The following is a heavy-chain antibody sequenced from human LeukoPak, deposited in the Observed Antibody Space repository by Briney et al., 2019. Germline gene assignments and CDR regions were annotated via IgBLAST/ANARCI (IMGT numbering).Heavy chain of an antibody. J-gene: IGHJ4*02. V-gene: IGHV3-33*01. CDR2: IWYDGNNK. Sequence: GKSLRLSCAASGFTFSSFGMHWVRQAPGKGLEWVAVIWYDGNNKYYADSVKGRFTISRDNSKNTLYLQMNSLRAEDTAVYYCARAFTSTGYYYVEYWGQGTLVTVS. CDR1: GFTFSSFG. CDR3: ARAFTSTGYYYVEY. D-gene: IGHD3-22*01.